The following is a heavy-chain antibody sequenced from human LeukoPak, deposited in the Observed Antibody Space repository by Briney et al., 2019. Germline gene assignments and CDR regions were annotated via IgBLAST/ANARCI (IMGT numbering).Heavy chain of an antibody. J-gene: IGHJ3*02. V-gene: IGHV4-34*01. D-gene: IGHD3-22*01. CDR1: GGSFSGYY. Sequence: SETLSLTCAVYGGSFSGYYWSWIRQPPGKGLEWIGEINHSGSTNYNPSLKSRVTMSVDTSKNQFSLKLSSVTAADTAVYYCTKSDGSGLIRICGRGTMVTVSS. CDR3: TKSDGSGLIRI. CDR2: INHSGST.